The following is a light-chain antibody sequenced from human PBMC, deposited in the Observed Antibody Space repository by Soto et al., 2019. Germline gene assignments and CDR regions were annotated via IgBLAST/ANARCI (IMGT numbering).Light chain of an antibody. Sequence: QSALTQPASVSGSLGQSITISCSGTSSDVGGYNYVSWYQQYPGKAPKLMIYDVSNRPSGVSNRFSGSKSGNTASLTICGLQAEDEADYYCSSYTSSSTRVFGGGTKVTVL. CDR2: DVS. V-gene: IGLV2-14*01. CDR3: SSYTSSSTRV. J-gene: IGLJ2*01. CDR1: SSDVGGYNY.